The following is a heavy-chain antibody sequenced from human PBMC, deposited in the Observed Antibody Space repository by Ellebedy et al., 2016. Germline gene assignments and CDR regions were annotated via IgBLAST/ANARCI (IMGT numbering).Heavy chain of an antibody. Sequence: GGSLRLSRAASGFTFNSNALSWVRQSPGKGPEWVSLISDSGGRKLYADSVKGRFTVSRDNSKNTLYLEMNSLRAEDTAIYYCAKTNLGQGAFDLWGQGTMVTVSS. CDR3: AKTNLGQGAFDL. CDR2: ISDSGGRK. CDR1: GFTFNSNA. J-gene: IGHJ3*01. V-gene: IGHV3-23*01.